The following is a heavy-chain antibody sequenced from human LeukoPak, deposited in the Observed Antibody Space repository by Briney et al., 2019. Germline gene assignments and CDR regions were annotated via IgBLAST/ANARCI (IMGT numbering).Heavy chain of an antibody. V-gene: IGHV4-61*01. CDR1: GGSVSSGNY. CDR3: ARERWLGHSLDY. D-gene: IGHD6-19*01. J-gene: IGHJ4*02. Sequence: SETLSLTCTVSGGSVSSGNYWSWIRQPPGKGLEWIGYIYYSGSTNYNPSLKSRVTISVDTPKNQFSLKLSSVTAADTAMYYCARERWLGHSLDYWGQGTLVTVSS. CDR2: IYYSGST.